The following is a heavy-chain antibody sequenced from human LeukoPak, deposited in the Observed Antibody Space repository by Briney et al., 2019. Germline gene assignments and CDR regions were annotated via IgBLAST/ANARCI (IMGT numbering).Heavy chain of an antibody. J-gene: IGHJ3*02. CDR1: GGSISSYY. D-gene: IGHD2-21*01. V-gene: IGHV4-59*01. Sequence: SETLSLTCTVSGGSISSYYWSWIRQPPGKGLEWIGYIYYSGSTNYNPSLKSRVTISVDTSKNQFSLKLSSVTAADTAVYYCARVASAIGAFDIWGQGTMVTVSS. CDR2: IYYSGST. CDR3: ARVASAIGAFDI.